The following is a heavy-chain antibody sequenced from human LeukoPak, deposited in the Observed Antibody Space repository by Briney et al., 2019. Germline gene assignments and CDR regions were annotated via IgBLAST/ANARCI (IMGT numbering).Heavy chain of an antibody. CDR3: AKDGGDYFDY. J-gene: IGHJ4*02. D-gene: IGHD4-17*01. V-gene: IGHV3-23*01. Sequence: GGSLRLSCAASGFTFTSYAMSWVRQAPGKGLEWVSVISGSGGSTYYADSVKGRFTISRDNSKNTLYLRMNSLRAEDTAVYYCAKDGGDYFDYWGQGTLVTVSS. CDR2: ISGSGGST. CDR1: GFTFTSYA.